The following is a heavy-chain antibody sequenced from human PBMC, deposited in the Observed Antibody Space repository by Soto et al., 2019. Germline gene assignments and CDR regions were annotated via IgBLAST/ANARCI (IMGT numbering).Heavy chain of an antibody. J-gene: IGHJ4*02. CDR2: INGRGNYI. D-gene: IGHD1-26*01. V-gene: IGHV3-21*01. CDR3: VREDGKVGTNSAFDY. CDR1: GVTVSTYT. Sequence: PGGSLRLSSASSGVTVSTYTMNWVRQAPGKGLEWVSSINGRGNYIYYAESVKGRFTISRDNAKNSLYLQMDRLRAEDTALYYCVREDGKVGTNSAFDYWGLGALVTVSS.